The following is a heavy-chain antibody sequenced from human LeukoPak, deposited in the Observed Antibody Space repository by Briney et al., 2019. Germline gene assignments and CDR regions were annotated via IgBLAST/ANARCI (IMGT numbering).Heavy chain of an antibody. Sequence: SETLSLTCAVYGGPFRGYYWSWIRQPPGQGLEWIGEINHSGSTNCNPSLKSRVTISVDTSKNQFSLRLSSVTAADTAVYYCAGTSLSYYYDSSGPYFQHWGQGTLVTVSS. CDR3: AGTSLSYYYDSSGPYFQH. CDR2: INHSGST. J-gene: IGHJ1*01. D-gene: IGHD3-22*01. CDR1: GGPFRGYY. V-gene: IGHV4-34*01.